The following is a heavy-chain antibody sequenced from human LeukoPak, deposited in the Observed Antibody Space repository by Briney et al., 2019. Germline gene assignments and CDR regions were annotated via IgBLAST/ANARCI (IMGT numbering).Heavy chain of an antibody. CDR2: THYSGST. Sequence: WVRQHPGKGLEWIGYTHYSGSTYHNPSLKSRVTISVDTSKNQFSLKLSSVTAADTAVYYCARGVGLYNWFDPWGQGTLVTVSS. V-gene: IGHV4-31*02. CDR3: ARGVGLYNWFDP. D-gene: IGHD3-16*01. J-gene: IGHJ5*02.